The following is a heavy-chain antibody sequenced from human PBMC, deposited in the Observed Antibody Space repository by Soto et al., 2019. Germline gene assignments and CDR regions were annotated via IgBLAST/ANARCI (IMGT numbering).Heavy chain of an antibody. Sequence: QVHLVQSGAEVKKPGVSVKVSCEASEYTFTSYCIHWVRQAPGQGFEWMGIVTPSDGSPTYAPKFQGRVTMTRDTSTSTVYMELSSLRSEDTAVYYCARARMHQAPYFFDYWGQGTLVTVSS. CDR3: ARARMHQAPYFFDY. D-gene: IGHD2-8*01. V-gene: IGHV1-46*01. CDR1: EYTFTSYC. J-gene: IGHJ4*02. CDR2: VTPSDGSP.